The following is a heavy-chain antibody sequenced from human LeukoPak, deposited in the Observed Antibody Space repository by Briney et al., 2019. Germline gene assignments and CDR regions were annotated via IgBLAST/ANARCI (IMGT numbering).Heavy chain of an antibody. J-gene: IGHJ4*02. CDR3: ATRKLGNDY. Sequence: SETLSLTCTVSGGSISSNSYYWGWIRQPPGKGLEWIGSIYYSGSTYYNPSLKNRLTISVDTSKNQFSLKLYSVTAADTAVYYCATRKLGNDYWGQGTLVTVSS. V-gene: IGHV4-39*07. CDR1: GGSISSNSYY. D-gene: IGHD7-27*01. CDR2: IYYSGST.